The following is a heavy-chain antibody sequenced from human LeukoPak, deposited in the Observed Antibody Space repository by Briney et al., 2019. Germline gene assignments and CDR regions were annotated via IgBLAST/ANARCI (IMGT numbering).Heavy chain of an antibody. Sequence: GESLKISWQISGYIFTTYWIAWVRQMPGKGLEWVGVIYPADSDTKYSPSLQGQVAFSVDMSISTAYLQWNRLKASDTAIYYCARRPAFYFDYWGQGALVTVSS. D-gene: IGHD6-6*01. CDR3: ARRPAFYFDY. V-gene: IGHV5-51*01. CDR2: IYPADSDT. J-gene: IGHJ4*02. CDR1: GYIFTTYW.